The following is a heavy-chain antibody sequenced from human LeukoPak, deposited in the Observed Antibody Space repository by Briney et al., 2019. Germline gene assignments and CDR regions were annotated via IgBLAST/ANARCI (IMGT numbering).Heavy chain of an antibody. CDR1: ASAFSNHA. V-gene: IGHV3-23*01. CDR3: ANEIRPNDY. D-gene: IGHD4-17*01. Sequence: QPGESLRLSCTASASAFSNHAMSWVRQAPGKGLEWVSSISISGGTTYYADSVKGRFTISRENSKSTLYLQMNNLRADDTAVYYCANEIRPNDYWGQGTLVTVSS. CDR2: ISISGGTT. J-gene: IGHJ4*02.